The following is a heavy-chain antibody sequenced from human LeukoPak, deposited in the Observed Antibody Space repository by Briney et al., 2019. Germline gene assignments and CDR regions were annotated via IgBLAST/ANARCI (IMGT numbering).Heavy chain of an antibody. CDR3: ARGGPLWFGLFQH. CDR2: IYYSGST. J-gene: IGHJ1*01. CDR1: GGSISSSSYY. Sequence: PSETLSLTCTVSGGSISSSSYYWGWIRQPPGKGLEWIGSIYYSGSTYYNPSLKSRVTISVDTSKNQFSLKLSSVTAADTAVYYCARGGPLWFGLFQHWGQGTLVTVSS. D-gene: IGHD3-10*01. V-gene: IGHV4-39*07.